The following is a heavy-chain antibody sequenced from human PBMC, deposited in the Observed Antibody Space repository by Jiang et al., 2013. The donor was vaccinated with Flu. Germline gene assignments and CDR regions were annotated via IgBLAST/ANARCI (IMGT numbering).Heavy chain of an antibody. Sequence: SGAEVKKPGSSVKVSCKASGGTFSSYAISWVRQAPGQGLEWMGGIIPIFGTANYAQKFQGRVTITADESTSTAYMELSSLRSEDTAVYYCARDGGQGGSGAQDNYYYYYYMDVWGKGTTVTVSS. CDR3: ARDGGQGGSGAQDNYYYYYYMDV. D-gene: IGHD6-25*01. CDR2: IIPIFGTA. J-gene: IGHJ6*03. V-gene: IGHV1-69*01. CDR1: GGTFSSYA.